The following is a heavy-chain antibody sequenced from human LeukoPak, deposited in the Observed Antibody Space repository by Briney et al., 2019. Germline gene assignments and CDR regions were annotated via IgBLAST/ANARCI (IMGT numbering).Heavy chain of an antibody. CDR2: INHSGST. CDR3: ARGRYDFWSGIGRGSFDY. J-gene: IGHJ4*02. D-gene: IGHD3-3*01. V-gene: IGHV4-34*01. Sequence: SETLSLTCAVYGGSFSGYYWSWIRQPPGKGLEWIGEINHSGSTNYNPSLKSRVTISVDTSKNQFSLKLSSVTAADTAVYYCARGRYDFWSGIGRGSFDYWGQGTLVTVSS. CDR1: GGSFSGYY.